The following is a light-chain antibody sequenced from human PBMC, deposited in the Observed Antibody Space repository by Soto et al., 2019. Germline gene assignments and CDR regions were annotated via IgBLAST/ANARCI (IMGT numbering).Light chain of an antibody. Sequence: DIQLTQSPSSVSASVGDRVAITCRASQDISIWVAWYQQKPGQPPKLLIYASSSLQSGVPSRFSGSGSGTDFTLTISSLQPEDFATYFCQQANSFPLTFGGGTKVDI. J-gene: IGKJ4*01. V-gene: IGKV1-12*01. CDR1: QDISIW. CDR3: QQANSFPLT. CDR2: ASS.